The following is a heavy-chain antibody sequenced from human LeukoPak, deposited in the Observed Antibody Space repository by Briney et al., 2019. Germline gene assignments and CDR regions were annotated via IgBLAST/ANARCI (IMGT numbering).Heavy chain of an antibody. CDR1: GYTFTSYG. D-gene: IGHD1-1*01. V-gene: IGHV1-18*04. CDR2: ISAYNGNT. CDR3: ARDPSGNWNRTPFDY. J-gene: IGHJ4*02. Sequence: ASVKVSCKASGYTFTSYGISWVRQAPGQGLEWMGWISAYNGNTNYAQKLQGRVTMTTDTSTSTAYMELRSLRPDDTAVYYCARDPSGNWNRTPFDYWGQGTLVTVSS.